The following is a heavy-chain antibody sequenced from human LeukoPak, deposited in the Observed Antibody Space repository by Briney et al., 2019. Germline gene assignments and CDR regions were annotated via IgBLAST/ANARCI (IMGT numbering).Heavy chain of an antibody. D-gene: IGHD2-8*01. Sequence: SETLSLTRTVSGGSISSSSYYCGWIRQPPGKGLEWIGSIYHSGSTYYNPSLKSRVTLSVETFKNQFTLKLSSVTAADTAVYYCAGSTYDNWFDPWGQGTLVTVSS. CDR2: IYHSGST. CDR1: GGSISSSSYY. CDR3: AGSTYDNWFDP. V-gene: IGHV4-39*01. J-gene: IGHJ5*02.